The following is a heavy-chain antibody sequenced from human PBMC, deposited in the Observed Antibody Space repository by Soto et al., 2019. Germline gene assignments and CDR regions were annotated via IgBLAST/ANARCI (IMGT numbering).Heavy chain of an antibody. J-gene: IGHJ4*02. D-gene: IGHD6-25*01. CDR2: VSGTGGST. CDR3: AKAGGRRLQFELAY. Sequence: GSLRLSCASSGFTFSSYAMSWVRQAPGKGLEWVSGVSGTGGSTYYADSVKGRFSISRDTSNNTLYLQMNILRAEDTAVYYCAKAGGRRLQFELAYWGRGTLVTVSS. V-gene: IGHV3-23*01. CDR1: GFTFSSYA.